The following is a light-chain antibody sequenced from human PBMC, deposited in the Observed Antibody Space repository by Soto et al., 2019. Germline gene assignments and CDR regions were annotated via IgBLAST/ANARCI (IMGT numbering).Light chain of an antibody. Sequence: IVMTQSPDSLAVSLGERATINCKSSQSVLYSSNNKNYLAWYQQKPGQPPKLLIYWASTRESGVPDRFSGSGSGTDFTLTISSLQAEDVAVYFCQQYYSTTWPFGQRTKVDIX. CDR1: QSVLYSSNNKNY. CDR2: WAS. CDR3: QQYYSTTWP. J-gene: IGKJ1*01. V-gene: IGKV4-1*01.